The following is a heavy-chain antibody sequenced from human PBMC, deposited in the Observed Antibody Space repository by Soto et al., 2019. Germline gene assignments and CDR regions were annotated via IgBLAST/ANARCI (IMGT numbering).Heavy chain of an antibody. CDR2: IRSKANSYAT. CDR3: TRLSPTYYFDY. CDR1: GFTFSCSA. Sequence: GGSLRLSCAASGFTFSCSAMHWVRQSSGKGLEWVGRIRSKANSYATAYAASVKGRFTISRDDSKNTAYLQMNSLKTEDTAVYYCTRLSPTYYFDYWGQGTLVTVSS. V-gene: IGHV3-73*01. J-gene: IGHJ4*02.